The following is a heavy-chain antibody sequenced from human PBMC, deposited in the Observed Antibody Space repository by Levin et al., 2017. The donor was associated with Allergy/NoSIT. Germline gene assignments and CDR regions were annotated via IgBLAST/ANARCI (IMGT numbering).Heavy chain of an antibody. J-gene: IGHJ5*02. CDR2: IYWDDDK. CDR1: GFSLSTSGVG. CDR3: AHRPTLQGGAVVPAAMDNWFDP. Sequence: SGPTLVKPTQTLTLTCTFSGFSLSTSGVGVGWIRQPPGKALEWLALIYWDDDKRYSPSLKSRLTITKDTSKNQVVLTMTNMDPVDTATYYCAHRPTLQGGAVVPAAMDNWFDPWGQGTLVTVSS. D-gene: IGHD2-2*01. V-gene: IGHV2-5*02.